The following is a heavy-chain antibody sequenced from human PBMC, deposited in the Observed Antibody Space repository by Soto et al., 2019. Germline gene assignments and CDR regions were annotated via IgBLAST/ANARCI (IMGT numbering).Heavy chain of an antibody. CDR1: GYIFTAYS. D-gene: IGHD2-15*01. J-gene: IGHJ1*01. Sequence: ASVKVSCKTSGYIFTAYSKPWVPQAPLQGHEWMGVDNPSGRSAHYAQSFEGRVTLTRDTYTSTFYMELTSLRSEDRAVYYCAREENCRGGTCYSEYFPHWGHGTLVTVSS. CDR3: AREENCRGGTCYSEYFPH. CDR2: DNPSGRSA. V-gene: IGHV1-46*01.